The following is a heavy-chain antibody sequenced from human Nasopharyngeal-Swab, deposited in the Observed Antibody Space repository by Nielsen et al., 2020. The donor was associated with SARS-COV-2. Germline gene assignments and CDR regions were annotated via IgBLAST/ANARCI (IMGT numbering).Heavy chain of an antibody. Sequence: ASVKVSCKVSRYTLTELSMHWVRQAPGKGLEWMGGFDPEDGETIYAQKFQGRVTMTEDTSTDTAYMELSSLRSEDTAVYYCATSYAIFGVVTPFDYWGQGTLVTVSS. CDR3: ATSYAIFGVVTPFDY. V-gene: IGHV1-24*01. CDR2: FDPEDGET. D-gene: IGHD3-3*01. J-gene: IGHJ4*02. CDR1: RYTLTELS.